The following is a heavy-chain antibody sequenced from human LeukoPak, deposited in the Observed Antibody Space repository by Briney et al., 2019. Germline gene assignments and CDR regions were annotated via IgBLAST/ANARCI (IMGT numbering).Heavy chain of an antibody. CDR3: AKARYCSSTSCTRSFDY. J-gene: IGHJ4*02. V-gene: IGHV3-9*01. CDR2: ISWNSGSI. CDR1: GFTFDDYA. D-gene: IGHD2-2*01. Sequence: GGSLTLSCAASGFTFDDYAMHWVRQAPGEGLEWVSGISWNSGSIGYADSVKGRFTISRDNAKNSLYLQMNSLRAEDTALYYCAKARYCSSTSCTRSFDYWGQGTLVTVSS.